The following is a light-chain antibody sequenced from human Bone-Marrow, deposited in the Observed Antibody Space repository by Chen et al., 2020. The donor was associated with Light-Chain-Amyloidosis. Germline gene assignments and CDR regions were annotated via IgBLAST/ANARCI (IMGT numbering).Light chain of an antibody. CDR1: SSDVGVYTL. J-gene: IGLJ1*01. CDR3: CSYQGCCNPYV. V-gene: IGLV2-23*02. CDR2: EVT. Sequence: QSALTQPASVSGSPGQSITFHCAGTSSDVGVYTLVSWYQQHAGKAPKLMIYEVTKRPSGVSTRFSGSKSGNTASLTFSGLQAEDEADYYCCSYQGCCNPYVFGTGTKVTVL.